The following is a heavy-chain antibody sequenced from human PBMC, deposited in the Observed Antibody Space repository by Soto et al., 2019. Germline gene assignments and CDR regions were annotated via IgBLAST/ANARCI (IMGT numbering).Heavy chain of an antibody. V-gene: IGHV4-39*01. CDR1: GGSISSSSYY. CDR3: VRGSGKYYGAMDV. J-gene: IGHJ6*02. Sequence: PSETLSLTCTVSGGSISSSSYYWGWIRQPPGKGLEWIGSIYYSGSTYYNPSLKSRVTISVDTSKNQFSLKLSSVTAADTAVYYCVRGSGKYYGAMDVWGQGTTV. D-gene: IGHD3-10*01. CDR2: IYYSGST.